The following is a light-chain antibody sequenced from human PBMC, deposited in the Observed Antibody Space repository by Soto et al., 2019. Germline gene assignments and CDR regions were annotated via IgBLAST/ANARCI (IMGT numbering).Light chain of an antibody. J-gene: IGLJ1*01. Sequence: QSALTQPASVSGSPGQSITISCTGTSSDVGSYNRVSWYQQPPGTAPKLIIYDVNNRPSGVSNRFSGSKSGNTASLTISGLQTEDEADYYCSSYTTSSTYAFGSGTKLTVL. CDR3: SSYTTSSTYA. CDR1: SSDVGSYNR. V-gene: IGLV2-14*01. CDR2: DVN.